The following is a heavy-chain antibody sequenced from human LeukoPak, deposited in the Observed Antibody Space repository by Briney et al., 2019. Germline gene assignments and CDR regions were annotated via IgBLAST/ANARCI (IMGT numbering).Heavy chain of an antibody. CDR2: IYYSGST. CDR3: ARAWSAYCGGDCYAFDL. V-gene: IGHV4-39*07. D-gene: IGHD2-21*02. J-gene: IGHJ2*01. CDR1: GGSISSSSYY. Sequence: PSETLSLTCTVSGGSISSSSYYWGWIRQPPGKGLEWIGSIYYSGSTYYNPSLKSRVTISVDTSKNQFSLKLSSVTAADTAVYYCARAWSAYCGGDCYAFDLWGRGTLVTVSS.